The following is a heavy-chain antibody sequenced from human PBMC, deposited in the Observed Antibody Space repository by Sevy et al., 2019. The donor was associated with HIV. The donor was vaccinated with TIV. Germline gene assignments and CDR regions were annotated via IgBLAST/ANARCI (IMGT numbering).Heavy chain of an antibody. D-gene: IGHD6-13*01. J-gene: IGHJ4*02. Sequence: GGSLRLSCAASGFTFTSFSMNWVRRAPGKGLEWVASISTSSNYIYYTDSVKGRFTISRDNAKNSLFLQMNGLRAEDTPVYYCAKDILAAPYYFDYWGQGAPVTVSS. V-gene: IGHV3-21*01. CDR2: ISTSSNYI. CDR3: AKDILAAPYYFDY. CDR1: GFTFTSFS.